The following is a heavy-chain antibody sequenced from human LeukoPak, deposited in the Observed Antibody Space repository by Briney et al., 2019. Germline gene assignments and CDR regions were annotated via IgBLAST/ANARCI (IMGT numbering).Heavy chain of an antibody. Sequence: PSETLSLTCTVSGGSISSSSYYWGWIRQPPGKGLEWIGSIYYSGSTYYNPSLKSRVTISVDTSKNQFSLKLSSVTAADTAVYYCARQGYSQIPNYWGQGTLVTVSS. D-gene: IGHD4-11*01. CDR2: IYYSGST. J-gene: IGHJ4*02. V-gene: IGHV4-39*01. CDR1: GGSISSSSYY. CDR3: ARQGYSQIPNY.